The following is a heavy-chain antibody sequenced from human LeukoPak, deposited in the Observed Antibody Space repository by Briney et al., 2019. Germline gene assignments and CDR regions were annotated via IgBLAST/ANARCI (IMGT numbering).Heavy chain of an antibody. CDR2: IYYSGST. CDR1: GGSISSSSYY. D-gene: IGHD3-10*01. CDR3: ARDLSFRGFGELSPGWYFDL. J-gene: IGHJ2*01. V-gene: IGHV4-39*02. Sequence: PSETLSLTCTVSGGSISSSSYYWGWIRQPPGKGLEWIGSIYYSGSTYYNPSLKSRVTISVDTSKNPFSLQLSSVTAADTAVYYCARDLSFRGFGELSPGWYFDLWGRGTLVTVSS.